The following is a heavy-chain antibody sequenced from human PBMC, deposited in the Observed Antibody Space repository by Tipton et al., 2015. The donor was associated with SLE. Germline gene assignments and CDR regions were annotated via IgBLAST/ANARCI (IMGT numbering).Heavy chain of an antibody. Sequence: TLSLTCAVSGGSISSSNWWSWVRQPPGKGLEWIGEIYHSGSTNYNPSLKSRVTISVDTSKNQFSLKLSSVTAADTAVYYCARGRVAAVYYYSYYYMDVWGKGTTVTVSS. D-gene: IGHD6-13*01. CDR3: ARGRVAAVYYYSYYYMDV. CDR2: IYHSGST. CDR1: GGSISSSNW. V-gene: IGHV4-4*02. J-gene: IGHJ6*03.